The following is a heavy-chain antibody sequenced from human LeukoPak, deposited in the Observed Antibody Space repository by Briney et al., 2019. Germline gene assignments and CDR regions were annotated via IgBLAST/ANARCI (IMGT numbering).Heavy chain of an antibody. Sequence: ASVKVSCKASGYSFADYHIHWVRQAPGQGLEWMGIINPRGGSTTYAQKFQGRVTMTRDSSANTVSMEVNSLRSDETAMYYCGRDRFTWGSHHFPEHWGQGTLVTVSS. CDR2: INPRGGST. D-gene: IGHD3-16*01. V-gene: IGHV1-46*01. J-gene: IGHJ1*01. CDR3: GRDRFTWGSHHFPEH. CDR1: GYSFADYH.